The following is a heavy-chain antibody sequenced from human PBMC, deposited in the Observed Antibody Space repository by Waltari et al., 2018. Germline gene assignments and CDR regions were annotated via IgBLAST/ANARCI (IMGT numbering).Heavy chain of an antibody. CDR1: GYSFTSYW. J-gene: IGHJ4*02. Sequence: EVQLVQSGAEVKKPGESLKISCKGSGYSFTSYWIGWVRQMPGKGLEWMGVSDPGDSDTGYGRAVQGEGTISADKSISTAYLQWSSLKASDTAMYYCASISLDSSGHDYWGQGTLVTVSS. CDR3: ASISLDSSGHDY. D-gene: IGHD3-22*01. CDR2: SDPGDSDT. V-gene: IGHV5-51*01.